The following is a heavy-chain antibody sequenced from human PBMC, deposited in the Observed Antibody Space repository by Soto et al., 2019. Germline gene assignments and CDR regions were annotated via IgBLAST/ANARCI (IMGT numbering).Heavy chain of an antibody. CDR2: INENGGRT. V-gene: IGHV3-23*01. CDR1: GFTFTNYG. D-gene: IGHD6-25*01. Sequence: EAQLLESGGGFIQPGESLRLSCAASGFTFTNYGMSWVRQAPGKGLKWVSTINENGGRTYHADSLKGRLTITRDNTNNTLYLQMHSERADDTDVGYCATRGGDYWGQGTRVTVPS. J-gene: IGHJ4*02. CDR3: ATRGGDY.